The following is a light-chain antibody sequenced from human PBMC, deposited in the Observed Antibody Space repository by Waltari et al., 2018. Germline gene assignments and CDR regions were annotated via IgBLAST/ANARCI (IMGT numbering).Light chain of an antibody. CDR3: QQSYSTPRT. Sequence: IHLTQPSSSLSGSVGAGVTITCRASQGIMSYLNWYQQKPGKAPNLLIFSASTLQSGVPSRFSGSGFGTDFSLTISSLQPEDVATYYCQQSYSTPRTFGQGTKLEI. CDR1: QGIMSY. CDR2: SAS. J-gene: IGKJ2*01. V-gene: IGKV1-39*01.